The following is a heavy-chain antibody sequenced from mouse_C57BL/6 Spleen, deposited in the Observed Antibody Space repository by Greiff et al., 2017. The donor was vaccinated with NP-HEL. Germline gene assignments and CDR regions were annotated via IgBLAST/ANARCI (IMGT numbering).Heavy chain of an antibody. J-gene: IGHJ3*01. CDR2: IDPEDGET. CDR3: ASAYYSNLGFAY. CDR1: GFNIKDYY. V-gene: IGHV14-2*01. D-gene: IGHD2-5*01. Sequence: EVQLQQSGAELVKPGASVKLSCTASGFNIKDYYMHWVKQRTEQGLEWIGRIDPEDGETKYAPKVQGKATITADTSSNTAYLQLSSLTSEDTAVYYCASAYYSNLGFAYWGQGTLVTVSA.